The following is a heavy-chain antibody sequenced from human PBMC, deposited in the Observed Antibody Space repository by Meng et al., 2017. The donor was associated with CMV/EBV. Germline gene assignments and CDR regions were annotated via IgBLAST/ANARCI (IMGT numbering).Heavy chain of an antibody. CDR2: IKQDGSEK. Sequence: GGSLRLSCAASGFTFSSYWMSWVRQAPGKGLEWVANIKQDGSEKYYVDSVKGRFTISRDNAKNSLYLQMNSLRAEDMALYYCAKGLTTVTTFGFDYWGQGTLVTVSS. CDR3: AKGLTTVTTFGFDY. D-gene: IGHD4-17*01. CDR1: GFTFSSYW. V-gene: IGHV3-7*03. J-gene: IGHJ4*02.